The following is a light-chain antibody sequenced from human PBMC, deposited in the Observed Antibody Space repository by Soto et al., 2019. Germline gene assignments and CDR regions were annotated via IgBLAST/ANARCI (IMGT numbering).Light chain of an antibody. CDR2: DAS. Sequence: TACRASQTINRWLAWHQQKPGKAPKLLIYDASNLETGVPARCSGSGSGTDFTFTISSLHAEDSARYYCQEYDYLPLSFGGGTKVDIK. V-gene: IGKV1-33*01. CDR1: QTINRW. CDR3: QEYDYLPLS. J-gene: IGKJ4*01.